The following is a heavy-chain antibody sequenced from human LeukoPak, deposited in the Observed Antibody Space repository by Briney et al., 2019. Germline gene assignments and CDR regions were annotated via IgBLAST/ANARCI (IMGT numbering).Heavy chain of an antibody. D-gene: IGHD1-26*01. Sequence: GRSLRLSCAASGFTFSSYGMHWVRQAPGNGLEWVAVIWFDGSYKYYADSVKGRFTISRDNSKNTLYLQMSSLRAEDTAVYFCARDSNGGSYYYGMDVWGQGTTVTVSS. CDR1: GFTFSSYG. V-gene: IGHV3-33*01. CDR2: IWFDGSYK. J-gene: IGHJ6*02. CDR3: ARDSNGGSYYYGMDV.